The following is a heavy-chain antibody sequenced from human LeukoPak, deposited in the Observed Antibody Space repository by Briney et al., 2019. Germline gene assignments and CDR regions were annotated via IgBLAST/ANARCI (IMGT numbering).Heavy chain of an antibody. CDR2: IFYSGST. CDR1: GGSISTSNYY. J-gene: IGHJ4*02. V-gene: IGHV4-39*07. D-gene: IGHD3-3*01. CDR3: ARGPGTTYDFWSGYNY. Sequence: SETLSLTCTVSGGSISTSNYYWGWVRQPPGKGLEWIGNIFYSGSTYYSPSLRSRVTISLDTSRNQFSLNLSSVTAADTAVYYCARGPGTTYDFWSGYNYWGQGTLVTVSS.